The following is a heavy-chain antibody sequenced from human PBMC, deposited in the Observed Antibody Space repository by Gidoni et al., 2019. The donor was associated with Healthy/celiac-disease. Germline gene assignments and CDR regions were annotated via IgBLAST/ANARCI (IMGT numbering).Heavy chain of an antibody. CDR3: AKTSSGWLGWYFDL. D-gene: IGHD6-19*01. Sequence: EVQLVESGGGLVQPGRSLRLSCAASGFTFDDYAMHWVRQAPGKGLEWVSGISWNSGSIGYADSVKGRFTISRDNAKNSLYLQMNSLRAEDTALYYCAKTSSGWLGWYFDLWGRGTLVTVSS. J-gene: IGHJ2*01. CDR2: ISWNSGSI. V-gene: IGHV3-9*01. CDR1: GFTFDDYA.